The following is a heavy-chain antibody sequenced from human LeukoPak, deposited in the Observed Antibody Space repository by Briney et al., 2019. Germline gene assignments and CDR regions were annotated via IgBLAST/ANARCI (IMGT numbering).Heavy chain of an antibody. D-gene: IGHD6-13*01. J-gene: IGHJ4*02. CDR1: GYTFTDYY. V-gene: IGHV1-2*02. Sequence: ASVKVSCKASGYTFTDYYMDWVRQAPGRGLEWMGWINPNNGGTNYAQKFQGRVTMTRDTSISTAYMEVSRLTSDDTAVYYCASRPGVSAGPLDYWGQGTLVTVPS. CDR2: INPNNGGT. CDR3: ASRPGVSAGPLDY.